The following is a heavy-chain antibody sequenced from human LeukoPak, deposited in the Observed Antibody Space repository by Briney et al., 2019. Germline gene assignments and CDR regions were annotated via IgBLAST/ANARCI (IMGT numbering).Heavy chain of an antibody. D-gene: IGHD1-26*01. CDR2: MNPNSGNT. Sequence: GASVKVSCKASGYTFTSYDINWVRQATGQGLEWMGWMNPNSGNTGYAQKFQVRVTMTRNTSISTAYMELSSLRSEDTAVYYCAANIVGATVFDYWGQGTLVTVSS. CDR3: AANIVGATVFDY. J-gene: IGHJ4*02. V-gene: IGHV1-8*01. CDR1: GYTFTSYD.